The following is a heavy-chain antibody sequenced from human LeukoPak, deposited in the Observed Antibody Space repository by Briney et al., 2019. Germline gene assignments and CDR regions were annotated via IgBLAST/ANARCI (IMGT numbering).Heavy chain of an antibody. J-gene: IGHJ5*02. CDR2: ISYDGSNK. Sequence: GSLRLSCAASGFTFSSYAMHWVRPAPGKGLEWVAVISYDGSNKYYADSVKGRFTISRDNSKNTLYLQMNSRRAEDTAVYYCARERPYCSGGSCYYRRNWFDPWGQGTLVTVSS. V-gene: IGHV3-30-3*01. CDR1: GFTFSSYA. D-gene: IGHD2-15*01. CDR3: ARERPYCSGGSCYYRRNWFDP.